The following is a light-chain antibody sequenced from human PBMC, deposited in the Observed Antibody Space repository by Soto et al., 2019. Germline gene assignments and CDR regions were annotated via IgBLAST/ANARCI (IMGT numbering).Light chain of an antibody. CDR3: QHRSNWPRT. CDR2: DAS. V-gene: IGKV3-11*01. Sequence: EIVLTRSPATLSLSPGDTATLSCRASQSVSRYLAWYQQKPGQAPRLLIYDASNRATGIPARFSGSGSGTDFTLTIGSLEPEDFAVYYRQHRSNWPRTFGQGTKVEIK. CDR1: QSVSRY. J-gene: IGKJ2*01.